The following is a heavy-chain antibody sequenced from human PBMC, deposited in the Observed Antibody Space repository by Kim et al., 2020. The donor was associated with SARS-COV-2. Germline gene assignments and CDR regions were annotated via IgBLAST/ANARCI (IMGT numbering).Heavy chain of an antibody. V-gene: IGHV4-39*07. J-gene: IGHJ6*02. CDR3: ARETDEYSNYPDYYYGMDV. CDR2: IYYSGST. D-gene: IGHD4-4*01. Sequence: SETLSLTCTVSGGSISSSSYYWGWIRQPPGKGLEWIGSIYYSGSTYYNPSLKSRVTISVDTSKNQFSLKLSSVTAADTAVYYCARETDEYSNYPDYYYGMDVWGQGTTVTVSS. CDR1: GGSISSSSYY.